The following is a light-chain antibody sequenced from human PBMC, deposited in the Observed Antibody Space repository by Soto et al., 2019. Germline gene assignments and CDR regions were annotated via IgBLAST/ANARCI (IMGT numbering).Light chain of an antibody. CDR3: SSYVGSNNFV. V-gene: IGLV2-8*01. CDR1: SSDVGGYNY. Sequence: QSALTQPPSASGSPGQSVTISCTGTSSDVGGYNYVSWYQQHPGKAPKLMIYEVSKRPSGVPDRFSGSKSGNTASLTVSGLHAEDEADYYCSSYVGSNNFVFGTGTKVTVL. J-gene: IGLJ1*01. CDR2: EVS.